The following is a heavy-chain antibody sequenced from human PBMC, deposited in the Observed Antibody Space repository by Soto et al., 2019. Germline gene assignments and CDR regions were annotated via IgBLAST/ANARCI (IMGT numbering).Heavy chain of an antibody. J-gene: IGHJ5*02. CDR1: GGSISSGDYY. Sequence: QVQLQESGPGLVKPSQTLSLTCTVSGGSISSGDYYWSWIRQPPGKGLEWIGYIYYSGSTYYNPSLKSRVTISVDTSKNQFSLKLSSVTAADTAMYYCASYYYDILTGYYWFDPWGQGTLVTVSS. D-gene: IGHD3-9*01. CDR2: IYYSGST. CDR3: ASYYYDILTGYYWFDP. V-gene: IGHV4-30-4*01.